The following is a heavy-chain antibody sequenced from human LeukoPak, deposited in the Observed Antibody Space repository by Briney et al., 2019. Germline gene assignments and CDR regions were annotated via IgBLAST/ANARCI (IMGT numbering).Heavy chain of an antibody. V-gene: IGHV3-73*01. J-gene: IGHJ5*02. CDR1: GFTFSGSA. CDR3: TRRGSGSYSYWFDP. CDR2: IRSKANSYAT. D-gene: IGHD3-10*01. Sequence: GGSLRLSCAASGFTFSGSAMHCVRQASGKGLEWVGRIRSKANSYATAYAASVKGRFTISRDDSKNTAYLQMNSLKTEDTAVYYCTRRGSGSYSYWFDPWGQGTLVTVSS.